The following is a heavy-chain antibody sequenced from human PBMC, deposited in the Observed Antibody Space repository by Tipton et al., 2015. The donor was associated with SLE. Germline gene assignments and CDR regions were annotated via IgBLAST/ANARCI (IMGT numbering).Heavy chain of an antibody. CDR2: ISSSSSYI. CDR1: GFTFSLYS. CDR3: ARDPHPLTGYYPDFDY. D-gene: IGHD3-9*01. Sequence: SLRLSCTASGFTFSLYSMNWVRQVPGKGLEWVSSISSSSSYIYYADSVKGRFTISRDNAKNSLYLQMNSLRAEDTAVYYCARDPHPLTGYYPDFDYWGQGTLVTVSS. J-gene: IGHJ4*02. V-gene: IGHV3-21*03.